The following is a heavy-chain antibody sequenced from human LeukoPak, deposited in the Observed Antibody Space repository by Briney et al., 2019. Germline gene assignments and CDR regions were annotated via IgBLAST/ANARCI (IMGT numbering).Heavy chain of an antibody. D-gene: IGHD3-9*01. CDR2: IKSKTDGGTT. CDR1: GFTFSNAW. Sequence: GGSLRLSCAASGFTFSNAWMSWVRQAPGKGLEWVGRIKSKTDGGTTDYAAPVKGTFTISRDNSKNTLYLQMNSLKTEDTAVYYCTTPGSDILTGSAGCFDYWGQGTLVTVSS. J-gene: IGHJ4*02. V-gene: IGHV3-15*01. CDR3: TTPGSDILTGSAGCFDY.